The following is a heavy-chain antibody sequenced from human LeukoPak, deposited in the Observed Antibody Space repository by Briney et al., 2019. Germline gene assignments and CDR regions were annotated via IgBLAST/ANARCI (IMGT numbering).Heavy chain of an antibody. D-gene: IGHD2-21*01. J-gene: IGHJ6*03. CDR1: GFTFDDYG. CDR2: ISSTGTYL. V-gene: IGHV3-21*06. CDR3: ARNSLIAENYGYYYFSYMDV. Sequence: GGSLRLSCAASGFTFDDYGMSWVRQAPGKGLEWVSSISSTGTYLYYADSVKGRFTISRDKNSLYLRMNSLRVEDTAVYYCARNSLIAENYGYYYFSYMDVWGKGTTVTVSS.